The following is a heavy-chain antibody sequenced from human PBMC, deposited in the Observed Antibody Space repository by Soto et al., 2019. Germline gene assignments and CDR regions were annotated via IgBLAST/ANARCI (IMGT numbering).Heavy chain of an antibody. Sequence: GGTPRICCATSGVTVCRYWLHGVRQVPGKGLVWVSRINTDGSRTTYAVSVKGRFTISRDNAKNTLYLQMNSLRAEDTAVYYCARAPSGEFDYWGQGTLVTVSS. D-gene: IGHD1-26*01. J-gene: IGHJ4*02. CDR3: ARAPSGEFDY. CDR1: GVTVCRYW. V-gene: IGHV3-74*01. CDR2: INTDGSRT.